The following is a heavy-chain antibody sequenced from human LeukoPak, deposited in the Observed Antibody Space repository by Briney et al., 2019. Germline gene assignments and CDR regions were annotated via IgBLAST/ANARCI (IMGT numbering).Heavy chain of an antibody. CDR3: ARSGASRLLWFGESLEAYYYYMDV. CDR2: ISSSSSYI. D-gene: IGHD3-10*01. Sequence: GGSLRLSCAASGFTFSSYSMNWVRQAPGKGLEWVSSISSSSSYIYYADSVKGRFTISRDNAKNSLYLQMNSLRSEDTAVYYCARSGASRLLWFGESLEAYYYYMDVWGKGTTVTVSS. CDR1: GFTFSSYS. J-gene: IGHJ6*03. V-gene: IGHV3-21*04.